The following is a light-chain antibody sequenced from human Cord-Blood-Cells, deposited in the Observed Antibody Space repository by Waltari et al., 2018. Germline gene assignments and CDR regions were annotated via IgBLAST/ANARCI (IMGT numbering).Light chain of an antibody. Sequence: QLVLTQSPSASASLGASLKLPCTLSRRHSSYAIAWHQQQPEKGPRYLMKLNSDGSHSKGDGIPDRFSGSSSGAERYLTISSLQSEDEADYYCQTWGTGILVFGGGTKLTVL. CDR3: QTWGTGILV. J-gene: IGLJ3*02. V-gene: IGLV4-69*01. CDR2: LNSDGSH. CDR1: RRHSSYA.